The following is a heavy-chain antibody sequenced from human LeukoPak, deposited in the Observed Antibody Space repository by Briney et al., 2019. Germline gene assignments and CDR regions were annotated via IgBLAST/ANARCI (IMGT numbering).Heavy chain of an antibody. CDR2: INPNSGGT. D-gene: IGHD3-22*01. V-gene: IGHV1-2*02. Sequence: ASVKVSCKVSGYTLTELSMHWVRQAPGQGLEWMGWINPNSGGTNYAQKFQGRVTMTRDTSISTAYMELSRLRSDDTAVYYCARGYYYDSSGFYLLGYWGQGTLVTVSS. CDR3: ARGYYYDSSGFYLLGY. J-gene: IGHJ4*02. CDR1: GYTLTELS.